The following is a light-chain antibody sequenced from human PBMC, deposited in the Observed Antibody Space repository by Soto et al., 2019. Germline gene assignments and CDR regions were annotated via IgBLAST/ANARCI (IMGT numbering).Light chain of an antibody. J-gene: IGLJ1*01. CDR1: SSVVGGYNY. V-gene: IGLV2-14*01. Sequence: QSALTQPASVSGSPGQSITISCTGTSSVVGGYNYVSWYQQHPGKAPKLVIYEVSNRPSGVSIRFSGSKSGNTASLTISGLQAEDEADFYCSSYTNSRTLDFGTGTKVTVL. CDR2: EVS. CDR3: SSYTNSRTLD.